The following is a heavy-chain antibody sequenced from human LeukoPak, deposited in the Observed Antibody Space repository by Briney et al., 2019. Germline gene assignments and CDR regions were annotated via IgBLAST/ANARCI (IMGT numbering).Heavy chain of an antibody. Sequence: PGGSLRLSCAASGFIFSNYSMNWVRRAPGKGLEWVSSISGSSSYIYYADSVKGRFTISRDNAKNSLYLQMNSLRAEGTAVYYCASGYSGSGTYYRPSDYWGQGTLVTVSS. V-gene: IGHV3-21*01. CDR3: ASGYSGSGTYYRPSDY. CDR1: GFIFSNYS. CDR2: ISGSSSYI. J-gene: IGHJ4*02. D-gene: IGHD3-10*01.